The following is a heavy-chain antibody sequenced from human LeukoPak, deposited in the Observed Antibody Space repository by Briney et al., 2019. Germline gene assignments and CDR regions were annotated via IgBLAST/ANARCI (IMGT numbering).Heavy chain of an antibody. Sequence: GGSLRLSCAASGFTFSSYAMHWVRQAPGKGLEWVAVISYDGSNKYYADSVKGRFTISRDNSKNTLYLQMNSLRAEDTAVYYCARDLAWGSPESGGAFDIWGQGTMVTVSS. D-gene: IGHD3-16*01. J-gene: IGHJ3*02. CDR1: GFTFSSYA. CDR2: ISYDGSNK. CDR3: ARDLAWGSPESGGAFDI. V-gene: IGHV3-30*04.